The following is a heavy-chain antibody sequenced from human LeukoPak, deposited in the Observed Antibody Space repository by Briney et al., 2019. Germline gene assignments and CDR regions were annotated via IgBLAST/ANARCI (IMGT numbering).Heavy chain of an antibody. Sequence: SETLSLTCAVYGGSFSGYYWSWIRQPPGKGLEWIGEINHSGSTNYNPSLKSRVTISVDTSKNQFSLKLSSVTAADTAVYYCARVVGGTSHWDWFLDYWGQGTLVTVSS. CDR2: INHSGST. D-gene: IGHD2-2*01. V-gene: IGHV4-34*01. J-gene: IGHJ4*02. CDR1: GGSFSGYY. CDR3: ARVVGGTSHWDWFLDY.